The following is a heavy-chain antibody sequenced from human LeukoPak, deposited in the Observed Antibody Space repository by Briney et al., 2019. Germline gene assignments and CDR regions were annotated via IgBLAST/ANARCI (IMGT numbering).Heavy chain of an antibody. V-gene: IGHV3-9*03. CDR3: AKDIGYSSSSGFDY. Sequence: PGGSLRLSGAAAGFTFDDYAMHWVGQAPGKGLEGVSGISWNSGSIGYADSVKGRFTISRDNAKNSLYLQMNSLRAEDMALYYCAKDIGYSSSSGFDYWGQGTLVTVSS. J-gene: IGHJ4*02. CDR1: GFTFDDYA. CDR2: ISWNSGSI. D-gene: IGHD6-6*01.